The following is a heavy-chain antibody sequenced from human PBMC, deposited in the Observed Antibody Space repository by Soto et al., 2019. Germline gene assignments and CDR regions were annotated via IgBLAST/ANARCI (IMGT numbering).Heavy chain of an antibody. CDR3: ARGGLGFSSSGLDY. V-gene: IGHV3-66*01. J-gene: IGHJ4*02. Sequence: EVQLVESGGGLVQPGGSLRLSCAASGITVSSNYMSWVRQAPGKGLEWVSVIYSGGSTYYADSVKGRFTISRDNSKNTLYLQMNSLRAEDTAVYYWARGGLGFSSSGLDYWGQGTLVTVSS. D-gene: IGHD6-13*01. CDR1: GITVSSNY. CDR2: IYSGGST.